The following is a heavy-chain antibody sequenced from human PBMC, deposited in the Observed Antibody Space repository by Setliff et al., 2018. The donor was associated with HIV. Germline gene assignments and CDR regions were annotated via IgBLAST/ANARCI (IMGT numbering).Heavy chain of an antibody. CDR1: GYTFIDYF. CDR3: ATSGFYDILNGPTPGVFDI. J-gene: IGHJ3*02. V-gene: IGHV1-46*01. CDR2: ISPYDLSE. Sequence: ASVKVSCKASGYTFIDYFIHWVRQAPGQGLEWMGWISPYDLSERISQRFRGRVTMTRDTSTSTVYMALSSLRSEDTAMYYCATSGFYDILNGPTPGVFDIWGQGTMVTVSS. D-gene: IGHD3-9*01.